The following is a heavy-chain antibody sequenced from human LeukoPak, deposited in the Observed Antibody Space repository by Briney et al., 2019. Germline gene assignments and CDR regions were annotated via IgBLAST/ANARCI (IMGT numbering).Heavy chain of an antibody. J-gene: IGHJ4*02. CDR1: GFTFSSYA. CDR3: AGTKYIGAAIDY. Sequence: GGSLRLSCAASGFTFSSYAMHWVRQAPGKGLMWVSRLKSDGSSTGYAGSVKGRFTISRDYAKNTLYLQMNSLRVEDTAVYYCAGTKYIGAAIDYWGQGTLVTVSS. CDR2: LKSDGSST. V-gene: IGHV3-74*01. D-gene: IGHD3-16*01.